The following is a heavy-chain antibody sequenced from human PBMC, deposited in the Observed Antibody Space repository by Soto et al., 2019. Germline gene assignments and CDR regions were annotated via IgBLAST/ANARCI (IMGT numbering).Heavy chain of an antibody. D-gene: IGHD1-26*01. J-gene: IGHJ4*02. Sequence: GASLKVSCKASGYTFTSYAMHWVRQAPGQRLEWMGWINAGNGNTKYSQKFQGRVTITRDTSASTAYMELSSLRSEDTAVYYCARAGVGATPNDYWGQGTLVTVSS. CDR3: ARAGVGATPNDY. CDR2: INAGNGNT. CDR1: GYTFTSYA. V-gene: IGHV1-3*01.